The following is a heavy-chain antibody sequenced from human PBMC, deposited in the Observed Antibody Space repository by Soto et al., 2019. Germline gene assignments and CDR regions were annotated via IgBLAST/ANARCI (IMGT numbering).Heavy chain of an antibody. CDR3: ARGGEAGNWFDP. CDR1: GFTFSSYW. CDR2: INSDGSTT. V-gene: IGHV3-74*01. Sequence: PGGSLRLSCAASGFTFSSYWMHWVRQVPGRGLVWVSTINSDGSTTSYAEPVKGRFTISRDNAKNTVYLQMDSLRAEDTAVYYCARGGEAGNWFDPWGQGTLVTVSS. J-gene: IGHJ5*02. D-gene: IGHD6-13*01.